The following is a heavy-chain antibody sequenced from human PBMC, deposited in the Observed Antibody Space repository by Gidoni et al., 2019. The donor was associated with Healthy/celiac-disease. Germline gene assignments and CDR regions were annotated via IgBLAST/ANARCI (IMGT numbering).Heavy chain of an antibody. V-gene: IGHV3-72*01. D-gene: IGHD6-19*01. J-gene: IGHJ4*02. Sequence: EVQLVESGGGLVQPGGSLRLSCAASGFTFSDHYMDWVRQAPGKGLEWVGRTRNKANSYTTEYAASVKGRFTISRDDSKNSLYLQMNSLKTEDTAVYYCARTSGWYGSYYFDYWGQGTLVTVSS. CDR3: ARTSGWYGSYYFDY. CDR2: TRNKANSYTT. CDR1: GFTFSDHY.